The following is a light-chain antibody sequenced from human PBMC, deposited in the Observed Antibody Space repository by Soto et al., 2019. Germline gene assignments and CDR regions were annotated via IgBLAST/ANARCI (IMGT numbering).Light chain of an antibody. V-gene: IGKV3-15*01. CDR2: GAS. CDR3: QQYNNWPQT. J-gene: IGKJ1*01. Sequence: EIVMTQSPATLAGVAGERSTLSCMASQSVSSNLAWYQQKPGQAPRLLIYGASTRATGIPARFSGSGSGTEFTLTISSLQSEDFAVYYCQQYNNWPQTFGQGTKVDIK. CDR1: QSVSSN.